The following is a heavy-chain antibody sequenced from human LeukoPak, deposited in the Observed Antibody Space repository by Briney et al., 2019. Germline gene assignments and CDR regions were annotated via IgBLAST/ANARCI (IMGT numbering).Heavy chain of an antibody. V-gene: IGHV3-20*04. J-gene: IGHJ4*02. Sequence: GGSLRLSCAASGSTFDDYGMSWVRQAPGRGLEWVSGINWNGGSTGYADSVKGRFTISRDNAKNSLYLQMSSLRAEDTALYYCAREGSPVAGFDYWGQGTLVTVSS. D-gene: IGHD6-19*01. CDR2: INWNGGST. CDR1: GSTFDDYG. CDR3: AREGSPVAGFDY.